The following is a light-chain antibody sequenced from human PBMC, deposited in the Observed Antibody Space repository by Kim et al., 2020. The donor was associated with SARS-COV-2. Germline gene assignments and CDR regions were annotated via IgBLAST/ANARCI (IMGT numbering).Light chain of an antibody. CDR3: QSYDSSLSGYV. CDR1: SSNIGAGYD. Sequence: QGVTSSCTGSSSNIGAGYDVHWYQQLPGTAPKLLIYGNSNRPSGVPDRFSGSKSGTSASLAITGLQAEDEADYYCQSYDSSLSGYVFGTGTKVTVL. J-gene: IGLJ1*01. V-gene: IGLV1-40*01. CDR2: GNS.